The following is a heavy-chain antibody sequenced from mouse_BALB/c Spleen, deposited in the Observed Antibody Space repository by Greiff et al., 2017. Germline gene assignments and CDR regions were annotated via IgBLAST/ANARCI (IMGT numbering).Heavy chain of an antibody. J-gene: IGHJ4*01. Sequence: VQLQQSGPGLVKPSQTVSLTCTVTGISITTGNYRWSWIRQFPGNKLEWIGYIYYSGTITYNPSLTSRTTITRDTSKNQFFLEMNSLTAEDTATYYCARYGKDYAMDYWGQGTSVTVSS. CDR1: GISITTGNYR. D-gene: IGHD2-10*02. V-gene: IGHV3-5*02. CDR3: ARYGKDYAMDY. CDR2: IYYSGTI.